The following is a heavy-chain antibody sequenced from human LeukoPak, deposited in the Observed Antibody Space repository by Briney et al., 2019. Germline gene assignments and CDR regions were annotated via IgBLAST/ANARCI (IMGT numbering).Heavy chain of an antibody. D-gene: IGHD6-19*01. CDR2: IYYSGST. J-gene: IGHJ4*02. Sequence: SQTLSLTCTVSGGSISSGGYYWSWIRQHPGKGLEWIGYIYYSGSTYYNPSLKSRVTISVDTSKNQFSLKLSSVTAADTAVYYCARGRSSGWSYYFDCWGQGTLVTVSS. CDR1: GGSISSGGYY. CDR3: ARGRSSGWSYYFDC. V-gene: IGHV4-31*03.